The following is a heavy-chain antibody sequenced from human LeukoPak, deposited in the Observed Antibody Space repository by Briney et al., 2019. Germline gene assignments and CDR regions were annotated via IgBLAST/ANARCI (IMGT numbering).Heavy chain of an antibody. CDR2: IYTSGST. CDR1: GGSFSSTNYY. V-gene: IGHV4-61*02. CDR3: AGSYYDILGYYYYMDV. J-gene: IGHJ6*03. Sequence: TLSLTCTVSGGSFSSTNYYWSWIRQPAGNRLDWLGRIYTSGSTNYNPSLKSRVTISVDTSKNQFSLKLSSVTAADTAVYYCAGSYYDILGYYYYMDVSGKGTTVTISS. D-gene: IGHD3-9*01.